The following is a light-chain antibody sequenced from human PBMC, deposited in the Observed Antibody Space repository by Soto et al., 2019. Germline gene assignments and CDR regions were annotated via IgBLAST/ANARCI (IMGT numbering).Light chain of an antibody. CDR3: SSWTSSGTLV. V-gene: IGLV2-14*01. Sequence: QSALTQPASVSGSPGQSITISCTGTSSDVGGYNYVSWYQQHPGKAPKLMIYEVNIRPSGVSNRFSGSKSGNTASLTISGLQAEDEADYYCSSWTSSGTLVFGGGTKVTVL. CDR2: EVN. CDR1: SSDVGGYNY. J-gene: IGLJ2*01.